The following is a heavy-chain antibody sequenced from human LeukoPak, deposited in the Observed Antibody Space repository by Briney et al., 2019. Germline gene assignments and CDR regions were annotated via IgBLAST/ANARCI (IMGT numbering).Heavy chain of an antibody. CDR1: GGSISSYY. Sequence: TSETLSLTCTVSGGSISSYYRSWIRQPPGKGLEWIGYIYYSGSTNYNPSLKSRVTISVDTSKNQFSLKLSSVTAADTAVYYCARQYGGNAHFDYWGQGTLVTVSS. CDR3: ARQYGGNAHFDY. J-gene: IGHJ4*02. D-gene: IGHD4-23*01. V-gene: IGHV4-59*08. CDR2: IYYSGST.